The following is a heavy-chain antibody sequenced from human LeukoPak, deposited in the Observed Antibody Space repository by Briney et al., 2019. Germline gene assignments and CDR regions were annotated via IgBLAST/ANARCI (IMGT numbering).Heavy chain of an antibody. CDR2: ISGRDGST. CDR1: GFTFSSSA. V-gene: IGHV3-23*01. D-gene: IGHD6-6*01. CDR3: AKDGATRPLGN. Sequence: GGSLRLSCAASGFTFSSSAMSWVRQAPGKGLEWVSGISGRDGSTNYADSVKGRFTISRDNSKNTLYMQMNSLRAEDTAVYYCAKDGATRPLGNWGQGSLVTVSS. J-gene: IGHJ4*02.